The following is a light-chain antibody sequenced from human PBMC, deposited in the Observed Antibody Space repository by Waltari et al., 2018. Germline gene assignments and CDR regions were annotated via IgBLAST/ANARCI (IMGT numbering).Light chain of an antibody. CDR1: SSDVGGYNY. V-gene: IGLV2-14*01. Sequence: QSALTQPASVSGSPGQSITISCTGTSSDVGGYNYVSWYKQHPGKAPNLRIYEVSNRPSGVSNRFSGSKSGNTASLTISGLQAEDEADYYCSSYTSSSTLVVFGGGTKLTVL. J-gene: IGLJ2*01. CDR3: SSYTSSSTLVV. CDR2: EVS.